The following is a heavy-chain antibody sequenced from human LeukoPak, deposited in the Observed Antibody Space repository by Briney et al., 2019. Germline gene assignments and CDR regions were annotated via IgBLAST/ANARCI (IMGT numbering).Heavy chain of an antibody. CDR3: AKAPRPMATISDLFDY. Sequence: GGSLRLSCAASGFTFDDYTMHWVRQAPGKGLEWVSLISWDGGSTYYADSVKGRFTISRDNSENSLHLQMNSLRTEDTALYYCAKAPRPMATISDLFDYWGQGTLVTVSS. CDR1: GFTFDDYT. V-gene: IGHV3-43*01. D-gene: IGHD5-24*01. CDR2: ISWDGGST. J-gene: IGHJ4*02.